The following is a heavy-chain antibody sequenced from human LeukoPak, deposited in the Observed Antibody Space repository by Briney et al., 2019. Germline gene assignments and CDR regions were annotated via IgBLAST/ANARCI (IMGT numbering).Heavy chain of an antibody. D-gene: IGHD3-22*01. CDR3: ARGTGYYDSSGYYSFDY. CDR2: INHSGST. V-gene: IGHV4-34*01. CDR1: GGSFSGYY. Sequence: SETLSLTCAVYGGSFSGYYWSWIRQPPGKGLEWIGEINHSGSTNYNPSLKSRVTISVDTSKTQFSLKLSSVTAADTAVCYCARGTGYYDSSGYYSFDYWGQGTLVTVSS. J-gene: IGHJ4*02.